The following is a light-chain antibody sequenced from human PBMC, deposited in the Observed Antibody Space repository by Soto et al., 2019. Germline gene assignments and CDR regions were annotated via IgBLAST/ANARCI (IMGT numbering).Light chain of an antibody. CDR1: QSVSSTY. Sequence: EIVLTQSPGTLSLPLGETATLSCRASQSVSSTYLAWYQQKPGQAPRLLIYGASSRASGIPDRFSGSGSGTDFTRTISRLEPEDFAMYYCQQKVTFGQGTKLEIK. CDR3: QQKVT. CDR2: GAS. V-gene: IGKV3-20*01. J-gene: IGKJ2*01.